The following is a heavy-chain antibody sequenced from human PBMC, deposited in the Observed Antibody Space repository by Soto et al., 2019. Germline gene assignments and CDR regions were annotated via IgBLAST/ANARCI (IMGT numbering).Heavy chain of an antibody. J-gene: IGHJ4*02. CDR2: INAGNGKT. Sequence: QVQLVQSGAEVKKPGASVKVSCKASGYTFTSYAMHWVRQAPGQRLEWMGWINAGNGKTKYSQKFQGRVTITRDTSASTAYMELSSLRSEDTAVYYCARGRGYSGYAPIGYYFDYWGQGTLVTVSS. D-gene: IGHD5-12*01. V-gene: IGHV1-3*01. CDR3: ARGRGYSGYAPIGYYFDY. CDR1: GYTFTSYA.